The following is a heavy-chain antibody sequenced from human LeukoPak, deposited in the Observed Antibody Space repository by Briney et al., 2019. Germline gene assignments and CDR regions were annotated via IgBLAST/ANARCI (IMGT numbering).Heavy chain of an antibody. V-gene: IGHV1-8*01. CDR3: ARGGRAGACPGFSYSYFMGV. J-gene: IGHJ6*03. CDR2: MNPNNGNT. Sequence: ASVTVSCKASGYTLASYDINWVRQATGQGLEWMGWMNPNNGNTGYAQNFQGRVTMTRNTSISTAYMELRGLRYDDTAVYYCARGGRAGACPGFSYSYFMGVLGKGTTVAVSS. CDR1: GYTLASYD.